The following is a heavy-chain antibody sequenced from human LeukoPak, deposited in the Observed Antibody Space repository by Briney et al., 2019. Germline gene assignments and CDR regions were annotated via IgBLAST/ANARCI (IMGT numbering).Heavy chain of an antibody. CDR1: GGSISSYY. CDR3: AGTTVTTNGGDY. V-gene: IGHV4-59*01. J-gene: IGHJ4*02. CDR2: IYYSGST. D-gene: IGHD4-11*01. Sequence: SETLSLTCTVSGGSISSYYWSWIRQPPGKGLEWIGYIYYSGSTNYNPSLKSPDTISVDTSKNQFSLKLSSVTAADTAVYYCAGTTVTTNGGDYWGQGTLVTVSS.